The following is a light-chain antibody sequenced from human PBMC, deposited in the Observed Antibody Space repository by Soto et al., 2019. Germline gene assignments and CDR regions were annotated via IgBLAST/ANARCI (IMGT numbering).Light chain of an antibody. Sequence: DIVMTQSPASLAVSLGERATINCKSSQIVLHSSNNKNYLAWYQQKPGQPPKLLISWASTRESGVPDRFSGSGSGTDFTLTISVLQPEDSATYYCQQTYKTPLTFGRGTKVDIK. CDR3: QQTYKTPLT. CDR2: WAS. J-gene: IGKJ1*01. V-gene: IGKV4-1*01. CDR1: QIVLHSSNNKNY.